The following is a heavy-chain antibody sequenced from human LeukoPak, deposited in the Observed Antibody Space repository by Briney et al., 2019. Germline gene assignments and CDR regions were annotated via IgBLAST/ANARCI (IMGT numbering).Heavy chain of an antibody. J-gene: IGHJ4*02. Sequence: GGSLRLSCAVSGFTFSSYWMHWVRQAPGKGLVWVSRIDRDGSRINYADSVKGRFTISRDNGKNTLFLQMNSLRAEGAAVYYCVRGNGYGGPHYWGQGTLVTVSS. CDR2: IDRDGSRI. V-gene: IGHV3-74*01. D-gene: IGHD4-23*01. CDR1: GFTFSSYW. CDR3: VRGNGYGGPHY.